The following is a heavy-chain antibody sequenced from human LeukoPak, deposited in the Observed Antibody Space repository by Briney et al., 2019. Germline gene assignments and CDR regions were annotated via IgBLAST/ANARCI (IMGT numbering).Heavy chain of an antibody. J-gene: IGHJ4*02. D-gene: IGHD6-19*01. Sequence: GGSLRLSCAASGFTLSNYAMSWVRRAPGKGLEWVSAISGSGGTHYADSVKGRFTISRDKSKNTLYLQMNSLRAEDTAVYYCAKDLSLTVAGTGGFDYWGQGTLVTVSS. CDR2: ISGSGGT. CDR3: AKDLSLTVAGTGGFDY. V-gene: IGHV3-23*01. CDR1: GFTLSNYA.